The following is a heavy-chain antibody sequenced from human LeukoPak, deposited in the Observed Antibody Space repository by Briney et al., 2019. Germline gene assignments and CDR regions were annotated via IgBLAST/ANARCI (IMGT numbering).Heavy chain of an antibody. V-gene: IGHV1-18*01. D-gene: IGHD2-2*01. Sequence: ASVKVSCKASGYTFTSYGISCVRQAPGQGLEWMGWISAYNGNTNYAQKLQGRVTMTTDTSTSTAYMGLRSLRSDDTAVYYCARDIVVVPAARGFDIWGQGTMVTVSS. J-gene: IGHJ3*02. CDR3: ARDIVVVPAARGFDI. CDR1: GYTFTSYG. CDR2: ISAYNGNT.